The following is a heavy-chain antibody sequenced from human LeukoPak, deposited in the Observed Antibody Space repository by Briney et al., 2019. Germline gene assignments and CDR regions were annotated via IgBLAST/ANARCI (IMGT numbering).Heavy chain of an antibody. V-gene: IGHV1-2*02. Sequence: ASVKVSCKASGYSFTDYYMNWVRQAPGQGLEWVGWINPNSGVTNYALKFQGRVTMTRDTSISTAYMELSRLRSDDTAVYYCATGATVTKGLDYWGQGTLVTVSS. D-gene: IGHD4-17*01. CDR3: ATGATVTKGLDY. CDR2: INPNSGVT. CDR1: GYSFTDYY. J-gene: IGHJ4*02.